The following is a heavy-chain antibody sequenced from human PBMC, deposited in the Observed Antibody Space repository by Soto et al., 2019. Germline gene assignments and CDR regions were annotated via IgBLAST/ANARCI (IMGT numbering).Heavy chain of an antibody. Sequence: SETLSLTCTVSGGSMRNYFWTWIRQPPGKGLEWIGYIHYSGTTSFFPSYNPSLRSRVTISEDTSKNQFSLKLLSVTTADTAVYFCAAGEASSRNLAPYYLDFWGLGTLVTVSS. CDR2: IHYSGTT. D-gene: IGHD6-13*01. V-gene: IGHV4-59*01. J-gene: IGHJ4*02. CDR1: GGSMRNYF. CDR3: AAGEASSRNLAPYYLDF.